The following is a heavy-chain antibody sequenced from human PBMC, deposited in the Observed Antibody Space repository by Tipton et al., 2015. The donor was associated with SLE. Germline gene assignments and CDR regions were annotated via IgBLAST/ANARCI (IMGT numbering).Heavy chain of an antibody. D-gene: IGHD2-21*01. CDR2: IYYSGST. CDR1: GGSISSHY. J-gene: IGHJ3*02. CDR3: ARDRWGVIKGGDDAFDI. V-gene: IGHV4-59*11. Sequence: TLSLTCTVSGGSISSHYWSWIRQPPGKGLEWIGYIYYSGSTNYNPSLKSRVTISVDTSKNQISLKLSSVTAADTAVFYCARDRWGVIKGGDDAFDIWGQGTMLTVSS.